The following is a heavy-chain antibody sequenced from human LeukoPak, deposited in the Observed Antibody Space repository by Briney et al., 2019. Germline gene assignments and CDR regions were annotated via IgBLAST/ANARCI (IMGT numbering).Heavy chain of an antibody. J-gene: IGHJ3*02. D-gene: IGHD2-8*01. CDR2: ISTYDDNI. Sequence: GASVKVSCKASGYTFTSYYMHWVRQAPGQGLEWLGWISTYDDNIKYAQSLQGRLTLTIDTSTSTAYMELRSLTSDDTAVYYCARAMGVTPLYAFDIWGQGTMVTVSS. CDR3: ARAMGVTPLYAFDI. CDR1: GYTFTSYY. V-gene: IGHV1-18*04.